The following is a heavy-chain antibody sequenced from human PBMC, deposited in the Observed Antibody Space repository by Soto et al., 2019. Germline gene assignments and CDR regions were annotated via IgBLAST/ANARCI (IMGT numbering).Heavy chain of an antibody. J-gene: IGHJ4*02. CDR2: ASVSGNTT. CDR3: EKGPLRVIAYIDN. Sequence: EVQLFESGGGLVQPGGSQRLSCVASGFNFSNYAMAWVRQVPGKGLEWVSLASVSGNTTYYADSVKGRFTISRDNTENTLYLQKNSLRAEDAAIYYWEKGPLRVIAYIDNWGQGTLVTVSS. D-gene: IGHD2-21*01. CDR1: GFNFSNYA. V-gene: IGHV3-23*01.